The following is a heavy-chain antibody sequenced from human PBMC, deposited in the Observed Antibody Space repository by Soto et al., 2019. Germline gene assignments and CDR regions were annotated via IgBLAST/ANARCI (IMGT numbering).Heavy chain of an antibody. D-gene: IGHD2-2*01. CDR2: ISYDGSNK. J-gene: IGHJ6*02. CDR1: GFTFISYA. Sequence: GGLLRLCCAAGGFTFISYAVHCVRKDKGKGLEWVAVISYDGSNKYYADSVKGRFTISRDNSKNTLYLQMNSLRAEDTAVYYCARDPSIVPASMLVHKGCSYYYHGMGVWGQGTTVTVSS. CDR3: ARDPSIVPASMLVHKGCSYYYHGMGV. V-gene: IGHV3-30-3*01.